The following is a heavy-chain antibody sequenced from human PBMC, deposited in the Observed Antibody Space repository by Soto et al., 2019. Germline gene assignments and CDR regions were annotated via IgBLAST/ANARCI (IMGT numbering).Heavy chain of an antibody. CDR1: GFIFSTYA. CDR2: INANGGTT. CDR3: AHPRGYGVFDAVDI. D-gene: IGHD4-17*01. J-gene: IGHJ3*02. Sequence: QTGGSLRLSCAASGFIFSTYAMNWVRQAPGKGLEWVSAINANGGTTYYAESVRGRFTISRDNSINTLYLQMSRLRTEDTAVYYCAHPRGYGVFDAVDIWGQGTMVTVSS. V-gene: IGHV3-23*01.